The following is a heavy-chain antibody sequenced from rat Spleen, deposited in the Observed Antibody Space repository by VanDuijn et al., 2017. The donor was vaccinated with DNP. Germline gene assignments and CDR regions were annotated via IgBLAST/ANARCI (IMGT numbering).Heavy chain of an antibody. CDR3: AGRPPPTRGPFDY. D-gene: IGHD1-4*01. CDR2: FSTIGDDT. V-gene: IGHV5-46*01. CDR1: GFTFRSFP. J-gene: IGHJ2*01. Sequence: EVQVIESGGGFVQPGGSMKLSCEASGFTFRSFPMAWVRQAPTKGLEWVATFSTIGDDTFYRDSVKGRFTISRDNAKSTLYLQMNSLRSDDTATYYCAGRPPPTRGPFDYWGQGIMVTVSS.